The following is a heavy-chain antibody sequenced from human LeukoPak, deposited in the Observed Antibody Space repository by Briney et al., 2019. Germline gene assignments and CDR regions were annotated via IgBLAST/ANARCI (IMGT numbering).Heavy chain of an antibody. D-gene: IGHD6-13*01. Sequence: ASVKVSCKASGYTFTSYGISWVRQAPGQGLEWMGWISAYNGNTNYAQKLQGRVTMTTDTSTSTAYMELRSLRSDDTAVYYCARDSSLYSSSWYDHGMDVWGQGTTVTVSS. CDR2: ISAYNGNT. CDR1: GYTFTSYG. V-gene: IGHV1-18*01. J-gene: IGHJ6*02. CDR3: ARDSSLYSSSWYDHGMDV.